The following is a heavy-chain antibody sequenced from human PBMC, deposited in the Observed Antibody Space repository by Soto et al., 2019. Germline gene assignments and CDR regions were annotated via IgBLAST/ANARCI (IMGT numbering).Heavy chain of an antibody. D-gene: IGHD5-18*01. CDR3: SIPEDTAMVDYFQH. CDR2: IRSKANSYAT. Sequence: TGGALRLSCAAPGFTLSGSAMHWVRQASGKGLEWVGRIRSKANSYATAYAASVKGRFTISRDDSKNTAYLQMNSLKTEDTALYYCSIPEDTAMVDYFQHWGQGTLVTVSS. V-gene: IGHV3-73*01. CDR1: GFTLSGSA. J-gene: IGHJ1*01.